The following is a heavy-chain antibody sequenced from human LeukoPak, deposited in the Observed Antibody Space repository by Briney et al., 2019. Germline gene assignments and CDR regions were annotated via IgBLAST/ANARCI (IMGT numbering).Heavy chain of an antibody. CDR3: TTDPWAGYYRTPNYFDY. Sequence: GGSLRLSCAASGFTFSNAWMSWVRQAPGKGLEWVGRIKSKTDGGTTDYAAPVKVKFTISRDDSKNTLYLQMNSLKTEDTAVYYCTTDPWAGYYRTPNYFDYWGQGTLVTVSS. CDR1: GFTFSNAW. D-gene: IGHD3/OR15-3a*01. V-gene: IGHV3-15*01. J-gene: IGHJ4*02. CDR2: IKSKTDGGTT.